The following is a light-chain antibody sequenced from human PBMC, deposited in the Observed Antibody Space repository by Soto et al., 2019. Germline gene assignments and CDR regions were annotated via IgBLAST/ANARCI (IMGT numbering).Light chain of an antibody. CDR2: QVR. J-gene: IGLJ1*01. Sequence: QSALTQPASGSGSPGQSFTSSFTGTSSDVGGYIYVSWYQQHPGEAPTLMIYQVRTRHSGSNNLFSGSKSVNTASPTVSWLQAEDEPDHSGSSYTISSTLDVFGSGAKVTV. CDR1: SSDVGGYIY. V-gene: IGLV2-14*01. CDR3: SSYTISSTLDV.